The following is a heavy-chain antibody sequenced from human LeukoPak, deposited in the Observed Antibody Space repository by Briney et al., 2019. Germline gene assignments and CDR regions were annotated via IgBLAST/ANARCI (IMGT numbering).Heavy chain of an antibody. Sequence: ASVRVSCKASGYTFTGYDINGVRQAPGQGLEWMGWMNPNSGITDYAQKFQGRVTMTRNTSISTAYMELSSLRSEDTAVYYWARGLPGDCSGGSCYRVWFDPWGQGTLVTVSS. CDR1: GYTFTGYD. CDR2: MNPNSGIT. V-gene: IGHV1-8*01. J-gene: IGHJ5*02. D-gene: IGHD2-15*01. CDR3: ARGLPGDCSGGSCYRVWFDP.